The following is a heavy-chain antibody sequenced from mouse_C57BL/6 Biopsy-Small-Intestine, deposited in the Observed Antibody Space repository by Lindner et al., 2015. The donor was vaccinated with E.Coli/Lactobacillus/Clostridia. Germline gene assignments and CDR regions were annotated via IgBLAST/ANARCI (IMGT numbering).Heavy chain of an antibody. CDR2: TYPGDGDT. CDR1: GYVFSSSW. CDR3: ARHYGDYHWYLED. Sequence: VQLQESGPELVKPGASVKISCKVSGYVFSSSWMNWVKQRPGKGLEWIGWTYPGDGDTDYNGKFRGKATLTADKSSSTACLQLSSLTSEDSAVYFCARHYGDYHWYLEDWGAGTTVTVSS. D-gene: IGHD2-13*01. V-gene: IGHV1-82*01. J-gene: IGHJ1*01.